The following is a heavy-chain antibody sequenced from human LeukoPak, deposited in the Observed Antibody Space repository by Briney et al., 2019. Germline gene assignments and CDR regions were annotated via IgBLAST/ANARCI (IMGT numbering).Heavy chain of an antibody. V-gene: IGHV4-34*01. Sequence: SETLSLTCAVYGGSFSNYYWSWIRQPPGKGLEWIGEINHSGSTNYNPSLKSRVTISVDTSKNQFSLNLNSVTAADTAVYYCASLFRDCSGGSCYFHNYYYGMDVWGQGTTVTVSS. J-gene: IGHJ6*02. CDR3: ASLFRDCSGGSCYFHNYYYGMDV. CDR1: GGSFSNYY. CDR2: INHSGST. D-gene: IGHD2-15*01.